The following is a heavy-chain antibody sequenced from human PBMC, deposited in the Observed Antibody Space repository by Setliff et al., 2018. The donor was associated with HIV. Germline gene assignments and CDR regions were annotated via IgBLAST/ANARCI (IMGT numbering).Heavy chain of an antibody. CDR3: ARCYYDSSGPTDAFDI. V-gene: IGHV1-46*01. D-gene: IGHD3-22*01. Sequence: ASVKVSCKASGYTFTNYYIHWVRQAPGQGLEWVGLINPSGGKTSYAKKFQGRLTMTRDTSRGTVYMELSSLRSEDTAMYYCARCYYDSSGPTDAFDIWGQGTVVTVSS. J-gene: IGHJ3*02. CDR2: INPSGGKT. CDR1: GYTFTNYY.